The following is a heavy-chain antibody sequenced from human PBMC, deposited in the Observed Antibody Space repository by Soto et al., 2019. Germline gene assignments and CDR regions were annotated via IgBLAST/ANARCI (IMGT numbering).Heavy chain of an antibody. Sequence: QVQLVQSGAEVKKPGSSVKVSCKASGGIFSTYAISWLRQAPGQGLEWMGGIIPLFGTPNYAQRLQGRVTITVDESMSTAYMELSRLRSEDTAVYYCARDRDDYGSGNYYNRIDFWGQGTLVTVSS. J-gene: IGHJ4*02. V-gene: IGHV1-69*01. CDR3: ARDRDDYGSGNYYNRIDF. CDR2: IIPLFGTP. D-gene: IGHD3-10*01. CDR1: GGIFSTYA.